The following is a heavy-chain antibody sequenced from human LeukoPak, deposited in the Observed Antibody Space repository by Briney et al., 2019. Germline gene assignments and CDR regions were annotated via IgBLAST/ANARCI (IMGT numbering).Heavy chain of an antibody. CDR3: ARDGPPSAVGEGFDY. V-gene: IGHV1-2*02. CDR1: GYTFTGYY. D-gene: IGHD2-15*01. Sequence: ASVKVSCKASGYTFTGYYMHWVRQAPGQGLEWMGWINPNSGGTNYAQKFQGRVTMTRDTSISTAYMGLSRLRSDDTAVYYCARDGPPSAVGEGFDYWGQGTLVTVSS. CDR2: INPNSGGT. J-gene: IGHJ4*02.